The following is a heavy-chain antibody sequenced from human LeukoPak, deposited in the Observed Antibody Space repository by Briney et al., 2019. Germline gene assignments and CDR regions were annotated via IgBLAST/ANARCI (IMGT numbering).Heavy chain of an antibody. CDR3: ARDLRAADGHYGMDV. Sequence: GGSLRLSCAASGFTVSSNYMSWVRQAPGKGLEWVSVIYSGGSTYYADSVKGRFTISRDNSKNTLYLQMNSLRAEDTAVYYCARDLRAADGHYGMDVWGQGTTVTVSS. CDR2: IYSGGST. J-gene: IGHJ6*02. V-gene: IGHV3-53*01. CDR1: GFTVSSNY. D-gene: IGHD6-13*01.